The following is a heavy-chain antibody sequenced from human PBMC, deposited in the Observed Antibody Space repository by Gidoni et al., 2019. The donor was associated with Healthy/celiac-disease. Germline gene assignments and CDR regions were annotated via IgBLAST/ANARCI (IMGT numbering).Heavy chain of an antibody. Sequence: QLQLQESGPGLVKPSETLSLTCTVSGGSISSSSYYWGWIRQPPGKGLEWIGSIYYSGSTYYNPSLKSRVTISVDTSKNQFSLKLSSVTAADTAVYYCARDLAIFGVVIGDYWGQGTLVTVSS. D-gene: IGHD3-3*01. J-gene: IGHJ4*02. CDR3: ARDLAIFGVVIGDY. V-gene: IGHV4-39*07. CDR2: IYYSGST. CDR1: GGSISSSSYY.